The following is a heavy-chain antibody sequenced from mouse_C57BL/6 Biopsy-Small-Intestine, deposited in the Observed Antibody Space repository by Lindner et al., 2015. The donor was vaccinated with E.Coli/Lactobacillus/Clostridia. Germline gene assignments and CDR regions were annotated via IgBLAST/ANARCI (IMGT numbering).Heavy chain of an antibody. J-gene: IGHJ2*01. Sequence: VQLQESGPELVKPGASVKMSCKASGYTFTDYNMHWVKQSHGKSLEWIGYINPNNGGTSYNQKFKGKATLTVNQSSSTAYMQLNSLTSEDSAVYYCARSRDYFDYWGQGTTLTVSS. CDR1: GYTFTDYN. V-gene: IGHV1-22*01. CDR3: ARSRDYFDY. CDR2: INPNNGGT.